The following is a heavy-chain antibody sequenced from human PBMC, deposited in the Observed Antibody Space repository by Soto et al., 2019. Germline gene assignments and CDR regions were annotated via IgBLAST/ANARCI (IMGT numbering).Heavy chain of an antibody. CDR1: GYTFTSYA. Sequence: QVQLVQSGAEVKKPGASVKVSCKASGYTFTSYAMHWVRQAPGQRLEWMGWINAGNGNTKNSQRFQGRVTITRDTSASRAYMELGSLRSEDTAVYYCARADGSYFYDCWGQGTLVSVSS. V-gene: IGHV1-3*01. D-gene: IGHD3-22*01. CDR2: INAGNGNT. CDR3: ARADGSYFYDC. J-gene: IGHJ4*02.